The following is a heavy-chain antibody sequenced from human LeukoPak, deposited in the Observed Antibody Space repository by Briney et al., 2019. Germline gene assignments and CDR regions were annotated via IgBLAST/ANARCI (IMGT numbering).Heavy chain of an antibody. CDR1: GGSIDSSSYY. CDR2: IFRTGST. CDR3: ARRVGFYGSGSLNYFDP. J-gene: IGHJ5*01. V-gene: IGHV4-39*02. D-gene: IGHD3-10*01. Sequence: SETLSLTCAVSGGSIDSSSYYWGWIRQPPGKGLEWIGSIFRTGSTYYSASLKSRVSISVDTSKNHIALKLTSVTASDTAVYFCARRVGFYGSGSLNYFDPWGQGILVSVS.